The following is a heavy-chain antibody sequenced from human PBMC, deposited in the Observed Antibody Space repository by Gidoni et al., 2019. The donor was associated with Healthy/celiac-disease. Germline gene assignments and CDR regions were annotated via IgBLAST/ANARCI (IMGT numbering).Heavy chain of an antibody. V-gene: IGHV1-2*02. Sequence: QVQLVQSGAAVKKPGVSAKVSCKASGYTFAGYYMHCVRHAPGQGLEWMGGINPSRGGTNYAQKFQGRVTMTGDTSISTAYVELSRLRSDATSVYYCARAYIPLGYGGWFDPWGQGPLVAVSS. D-gene: IGHD5-12*01. J-gene: IGHJ5*02. CDR1: GYTFAGYY. CDR2: INPSRGGT. CDR3: ARAYIPLGYGGWFDP.